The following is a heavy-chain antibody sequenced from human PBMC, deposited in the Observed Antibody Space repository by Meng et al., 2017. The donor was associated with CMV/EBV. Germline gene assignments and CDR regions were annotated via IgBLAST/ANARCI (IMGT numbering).Heavy chain of an antibody. CDR3: ARGYQVWGGNSGYYFDY. D-gene: IGHD4-23*01. J-gene: IGHJ4*02. CDR2: INHSGST. V-gene: IGHV4-34*01. Sequence: SETLSLTCPVYGGSFSGYYWSWIRQPPGKGLEWIGEINHSGSTNYNPSLKSRVTISVDTSKNQFSLKLSSVTAADTAVYYCARGYQVWGGNSGYYFDYWGQGTLVTVSS. CDR1: GGSFSGYY.